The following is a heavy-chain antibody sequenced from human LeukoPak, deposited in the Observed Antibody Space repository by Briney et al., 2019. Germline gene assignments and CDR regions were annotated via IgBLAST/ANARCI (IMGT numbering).Heavy chain of an antibody. D-gene: IGHD2-2*01. CDR1: GFTFTSYG. J-gene: IGHJ6*02. CDR2: ITGSGGST. V-gene: IGHV3-23*01. CDR3: AKMRSEDIVVVPAAMGYYYGMDV. Sequence: GGSLRLSCAASGFTFTSYGMSWVRQAPGKGLEWVSTITGSGGSTYYADSVKGRFTISRDNSKNTLYLQMNSLRAEDTAVYYCAKMRSEDIVVVPAAMGYYYGMDVWGQGTTVTVSS.